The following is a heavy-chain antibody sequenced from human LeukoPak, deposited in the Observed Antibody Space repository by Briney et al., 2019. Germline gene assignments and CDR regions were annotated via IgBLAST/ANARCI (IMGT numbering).Heavy chain of an antibody. CDR1: GGTFSSYA. CDR2: IIPIFGTA. Sequence: SVKVSCKASGGTFSSYAISWVRQAPGQGLEWMGGIIPIFGTANYAQKFQGRVTITADESTSTAYMELSSLRSEDTAVYYCARSDCSSTSCYNWFDPWGQGTLVTVSS. D-gene: IGHD2-2*01. CDR3: ARSDCSSTSCYNWFDP. J-gene: IGHJ5*02. V-gene: IGHV1-69*01.